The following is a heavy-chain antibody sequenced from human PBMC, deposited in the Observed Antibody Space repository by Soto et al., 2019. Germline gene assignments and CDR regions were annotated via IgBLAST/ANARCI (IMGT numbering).Heavy chain of an antibody. CDR2: IYYSGST. V-gene: IGHV4-30-4*01. Sequence: SETLSLTCTVSGGSISSGDYCWSWIRQPPGKGLEWIGYIYYSGSTYYNPSLKSRVTISVDTSKNQFSLRLTSVTAADTAVYYCARLGAYYQSPDPWGPGTLVTVPQ. D-gene: IGHD3-22*01. J-gene: IGHJ5*02. CDR1: GGSISSGDYC. CDR3: ARLGAYYQSPDP.